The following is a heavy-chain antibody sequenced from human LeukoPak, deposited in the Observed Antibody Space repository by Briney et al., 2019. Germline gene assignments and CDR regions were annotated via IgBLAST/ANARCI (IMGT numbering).Heavy chain of an antibody. CDR1: GFTFSSYA. D-gene: IGHD6-19*01. CDR3: ARVSYSSGWESFGAFDI. V-gene: IGHV3-30*04. J-gene: IGHJ3*02. Sequence: GGPLRLSCAASGFTFSSYAMHRVRQAPGKGLEWVAVISYDGSNKYYADSVKGRFTISRDNSKNTLYLQMNSLRAEDTAVYYCARVSYSSGWESFGAFDIWGQGTMVTVSS. CDR2: ISYDGSNK.